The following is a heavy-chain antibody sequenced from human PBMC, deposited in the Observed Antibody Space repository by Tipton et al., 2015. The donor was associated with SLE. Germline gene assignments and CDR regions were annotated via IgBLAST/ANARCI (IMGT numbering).Heavy chain of an antibody. D-gene: IGHD2-15*01. V-gene: IGHV4-59*01. CDR1: GGSINTYY. CDR2: IYSNGFT. J-gene: IGHJ4*02. CDR3: AREWSSFDF. Sequence: LRLSCTVSGGSINTYYLTWIRQPPGKGLEWIGLIYSNGFTMYNPSLKSRVTISVDTSKNQFSLTLTSVTAADTAVYYCAREWSSFDFWGQGALVTVSS.